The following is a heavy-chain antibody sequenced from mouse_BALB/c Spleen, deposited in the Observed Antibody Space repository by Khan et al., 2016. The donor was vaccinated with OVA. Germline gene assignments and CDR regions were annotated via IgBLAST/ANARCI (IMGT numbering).Heavy chain of an antibody. D-gene: IGHD3-3*01. Sequence: VQLKQSGPELMKPGASVNISCKASDYSFTSYYIHWVKQSHGKSLEWIGYIDPFNGGTDYNQKFKGKATLIVDKSSNTAYMHLSSLTSEDSAVYECARGTFDYWGQGTLVTVSA. CDR1: DYSFTSYY. CDR3: ARGTFDY. J-gene: IGHJ3*01. CDR2: IDPFNGGT. V-gene: IGHV1S135*01.